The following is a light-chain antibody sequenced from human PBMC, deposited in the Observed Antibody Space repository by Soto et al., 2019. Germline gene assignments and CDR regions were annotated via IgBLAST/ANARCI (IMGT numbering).Light chain of an antibody. V-gene: IGKV3-20*01. Sequence: EIVLTQSPGTLSLSPGERANLSCRASQSVSSSYLAWYKQKPGQAPRLLIYGASSRATGIPDRFSGSGSGTDFTLTIRRLEPEDFAVYYCQQYGSPITFGQGTRVEIK. CDR3: QQYGSPIT. CDR2: GAS. J-gene: IGKJ5*01. CDR1: QSVSSSY.